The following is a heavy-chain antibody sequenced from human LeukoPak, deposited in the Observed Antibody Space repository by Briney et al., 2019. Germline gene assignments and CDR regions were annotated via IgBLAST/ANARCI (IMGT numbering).Heavy chain of an antibody. CDR1: GDTLTQLS. J-gene: IGHJ6*03. D-gene: IGHD6-13*01. CDR2: FYPVRGEA. CDR3: ATVCQQRGYYYMDV. V-gene: IGHV1-24*01. Sequence: GASVTVSCILSGDTLTQLSMHWVRQAPGKGLEWMGGFYPVRGEAVYAQTFQGRLTMIEDRSTDTGYIQLSRLTSEDTAVYFCATVCQQRGYYYMDVWVKGTTVSVSS.